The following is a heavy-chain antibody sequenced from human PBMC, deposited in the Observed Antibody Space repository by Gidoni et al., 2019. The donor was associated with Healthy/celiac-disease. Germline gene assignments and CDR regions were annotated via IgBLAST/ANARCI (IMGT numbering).Heavy chain of an antibody. CDR2: ISYDGSNK. J-gene: IGHJ3*02. CDR1: GFTFSSYA. CDR3: ARDACSSTSCYTLYAFDI. Sequence: QVQLVESGGGVVQPGRSLRLSCAASGFTFSSYARHWVRRAPGKGLEWVAVISYDGSNKYYADSVKGRFTISRDNSKNTLYLQMNSLRAEDTAVYYCARDACSSTSCYTLYAFDIWGQGTMVTVSS. D-gene: IGHD2-2*02. V-gene: IGHV3-30-3*01.